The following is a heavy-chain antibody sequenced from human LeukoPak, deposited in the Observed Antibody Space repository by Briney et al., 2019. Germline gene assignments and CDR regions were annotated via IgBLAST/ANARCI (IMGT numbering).Heavy chain of an antibody. CDR1: GFTFNDYY. CDR2: INIGGTNT. J-gene: IGHJ5*02. V-gene: IGHV3-11*01. Sequence: GGSLRLSCAASGFTFNDYYMSWIRQAPGKGLEWLSYINIGGTNTHYADSVKGRITISRDNAKESLYLEMNNLRAEDTAVYYCATDGAGFDTWGQGVLVTVSS. CDR3: ATDGAGFDT.